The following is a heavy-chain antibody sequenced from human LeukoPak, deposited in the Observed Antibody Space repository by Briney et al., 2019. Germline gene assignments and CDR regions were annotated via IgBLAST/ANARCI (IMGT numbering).Heavy chain of an antibody. CDR2: ISFDGSNE. Sequence: PGGSLRLPCAASGFTFSSYAMHWVRQAPGKGLEWVAVISFDGSNEHYADSVKGRFTISRDNSKNTLFLQVNSLRAEDRAVYYCARDSSKLHCSSTSCYQYYFDYWGQGTLVTVPS. D-gene: IGHD2-2*01. CDR1: GFTFSSYA. V-gene: IGHV3-30-3*01. CDR3: ARDSSKLHCSSTSCYQYYFDY. J-gene: IGHJ4*02.